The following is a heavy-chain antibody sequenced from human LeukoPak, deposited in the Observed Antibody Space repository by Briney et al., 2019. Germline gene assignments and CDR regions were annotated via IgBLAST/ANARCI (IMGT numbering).Heavy chain of an antibody. V-gene: IGHV4-59*01. D-gene: IGHD6-6*01. CDR3: ARGIRSSSDWFDP. J-gene: IGHJ5*02. Sequence: SETLSLTCTVSGGSISSYYRSWIRQPPGKGLEWIGYIYYSGSTNYNPSLKSRVTISVDTSKNQFSLKLSSVTAADTAVYYCARGIRSSSDWFDPWGQGTLVTVSS. CDR2: IYYSGST. CDR1: GGSISSYY.